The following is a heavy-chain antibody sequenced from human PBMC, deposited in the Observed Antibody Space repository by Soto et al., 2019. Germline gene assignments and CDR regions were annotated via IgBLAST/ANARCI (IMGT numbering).Heavy chain of an antibody. CDR3: AGSYGSGYRAFDY. J-gene: IGHJ4*02. V-gene: IGHV1-69*02. D-gene: IGHD3-10*01. Sequence: QVQLVQSGAEVKRPGSSVKVSCKASGDTFNFYSINWVRQAPGVGLEWVGRVNPILSMSKYAQRFQGRVTMTADKSTSTAYLVLRSLGSEATAMSYCAGSYGSGYRAFDYWGQGALVTVSS. CDR2: VNPILSMS. CDR1: GDTFNFYS.